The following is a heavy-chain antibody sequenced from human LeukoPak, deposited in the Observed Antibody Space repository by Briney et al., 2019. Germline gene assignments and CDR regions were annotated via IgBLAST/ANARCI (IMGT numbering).Heavy chain of an antibody. CDR3: ARAFTYYYDSSGYYLDY. CDR1: GGSISSYY. Sequence: SETLSLTRTVSGGSISSYYWSWIRQPPGKGLEWIGNIYYSGSTNYNPSLKSRVTISVDTSKNQFSLKLSSVTAADTAVYYCARAFTYYYDSSGYYLDYWGQGTLVTVSS. J-gene: IGHJ4*02. CDR2: IYYSGST. D-gene: IGHD3-22*01. V-gene: IGHV4-59*01.